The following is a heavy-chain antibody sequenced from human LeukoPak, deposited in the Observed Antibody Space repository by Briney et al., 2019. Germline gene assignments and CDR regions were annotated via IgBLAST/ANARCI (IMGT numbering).Heavy chain of an antibody. Sequence: PSETPSLTCTVSGGSISSGDYYWSWIRQPPGKGLEWIGYIFYSGSTYYNPSLKSRVTISVDTSKNQFSPKLSSVTAADTAVYYCARGKGNSPMYNWFDPWGQGTLVTVSS. CDR2: IFYSGST. J-gene: IGHJ5*02. V-gene: IGHV4-30-4*01. D-gene: IGHD1/OR15-1a*01. CDR1: GGSISSGDYY. CDR3: ARGKGNSPMYNWFDP.